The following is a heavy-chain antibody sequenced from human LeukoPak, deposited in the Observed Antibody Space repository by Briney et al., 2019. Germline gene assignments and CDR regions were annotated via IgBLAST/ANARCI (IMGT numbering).Heavy chain of an antibody. CDR3: AKYTGQLGIREVFDA. CDR1: GFSFSTYA. Sequence: GGSLRLSCAASGFSFSTYAMSWVRQAPGKGLEWVSSISSSGGTTYYADSVRGRFTISRDNSKNTVDLQVNTLRAEDTAVYHCAKYTGQLGIREVFDAWGQGTMVTVSS. D-gene: IGHD7-27*01. CDR2: ISSSGGTT. V-gene: IGHV3-23*01. J-gene: IGHJ3*01.